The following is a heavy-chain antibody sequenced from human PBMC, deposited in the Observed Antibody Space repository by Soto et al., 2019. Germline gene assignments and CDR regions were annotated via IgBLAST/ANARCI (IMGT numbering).Heavy chain of an antibody. CDR1: GYTFINYH. D-gene: IGHD5-12*01. CDR2: INTYNGMP. J-gene: IGHJ4*02. V-gene: IGHV1-18*01. CDR3: AKSPRGEMATY. Sequence: QVQLVQSGGEVKKPGASVTVSCKASGYTFINYHITWVRQAPGQGLEWMAWINTYNGMPDYAQRFQGRVTMTRDTSTRTAYMELRNLGSDDTAVYFCAKSPRGEMATYWGQGTLVTVSS.